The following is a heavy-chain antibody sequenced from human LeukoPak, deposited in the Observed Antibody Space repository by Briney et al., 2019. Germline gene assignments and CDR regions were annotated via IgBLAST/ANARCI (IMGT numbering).Heavy chain of an antibody. CDR3: ARELSYYDSSGYYLLDY. D-gene: IGHD3-22*01. CDR1: GYTLTELS. Sequence: ASVKVSCKVSGYTLTELSMHWVRQAPGKGLEWMGGFDPEDGETIYAQKFQGRVTMTEDTSTDTAYMELRSLRSDDTAVYYCARELSYYDSSGYYLLDYWGQGTLVTVSS. V-gene: IGHV1-24*01. CDR2: FDPEDGET. J-gene: IGHJ4*02.